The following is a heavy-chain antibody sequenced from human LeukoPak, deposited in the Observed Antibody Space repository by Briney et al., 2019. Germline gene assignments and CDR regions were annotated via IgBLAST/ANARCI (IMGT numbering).Heavy chain of an antibody. D-gene: IGHD6-19*01. CDR2: IYSGGDT. CDR3: AKVGAVAAVEN. CDR1: GFTVSGNY. V-gene: IGHV3-66*01. J-gene: IGHJ4*02. Sequence: GGSLRLSCAASGFTVSGNYMSWVRQAPGKGLEWVSVIYSGGDTYYADSVKGRFTISRDNSKNTLYLQMNSLRAEDTAVYYCAKVGAVAAVENWGQGTLVTVSS.